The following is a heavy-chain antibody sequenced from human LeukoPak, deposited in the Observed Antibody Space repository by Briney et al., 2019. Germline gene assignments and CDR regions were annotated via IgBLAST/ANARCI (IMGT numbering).Heavy chain of an antibody. CDR3: AKEGFGGVIAPYYFDY. D-gene: IGHD3-16*02. CDR2: ISGNGGST. CDR1: GFTFSSYA. Sequence: GGSLRLSCAASGFTFSSYAMSWVRQAPGKGLEWVSAISGNGGSTYYADSVKGRFTISRDNSKNTLYLQMNSLRAEDTAVYYCAKEGFGGVIAPYYFDYWGQGTLVTVSS. V-gene: IGHV3-23*01. J-gene: IGHJ4*02.